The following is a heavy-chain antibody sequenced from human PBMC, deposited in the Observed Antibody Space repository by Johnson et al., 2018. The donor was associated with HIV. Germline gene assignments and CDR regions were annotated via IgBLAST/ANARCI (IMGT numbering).Heavy chain of an antibody. CDR2: IGTAGDT. D-gene: IGHD7-27*01. J-gene: IGHJ3*02. Sequence: EVQLVESGGGLVQTGGSLRLSCAASEFAFSSYDMHWVRQAPGKGLEWVSSIGTAGDTSYSGSVKGRFTISRENARNSLYLLMNSLRAGDTSVYYCARENWGAFDIWGQGTMVTVSS. V-gene: IGHV3-13*01. CDR3: ARENWGAFDI. CDR1: EFAFSSYD.